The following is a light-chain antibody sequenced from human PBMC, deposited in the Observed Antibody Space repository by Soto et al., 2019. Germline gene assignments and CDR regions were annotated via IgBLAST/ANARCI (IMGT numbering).Light chain of an antibody. V-gene: IGKV1-5*01. CDR3: QQYQSFSGT. CDR1: QSVSGW. Sequence: DLELSQYNSTLSASVGDRVTVTCRASQSVSGWLAWYQQQPGAAPNLLIYDASALPRGVPSRFSGSGSGTKFTLTIASXQPDHFGTSFCQQYQSFSGTFGPGTKVDIK. CDR2: DAS. J-gene: IGKJ1*01.